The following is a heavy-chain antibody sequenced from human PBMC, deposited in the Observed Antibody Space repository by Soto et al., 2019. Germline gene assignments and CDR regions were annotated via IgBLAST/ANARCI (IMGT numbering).Heavy chain of an antibody. CDR1: GYSFTSYY. CDR3: ARDREYYDSSGYYYYYYYGMDV. J-gene: IGHJ6*02. CDR2: INPSGGST. D-gene: IGHD3-22*01. Sequence: XSVKVPFKASGYSFTSYYMHWVRQTPGQGLEWMGIINPSGGSTSYAQKFQGRVTMTRDTSTSTVYMELSSLRSEDTAVYYCARDREYYDSSGYYYYYYYGMDVWGQGTTVTVSS. V-gene: IGHV1-46*01.